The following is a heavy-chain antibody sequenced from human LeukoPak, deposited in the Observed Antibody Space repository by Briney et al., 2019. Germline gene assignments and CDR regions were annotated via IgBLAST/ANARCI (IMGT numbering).Heavy chain of an antibody. D-gene: IGHD2-15*01. CDR2: IYYSGST. V-gene: IGHV4-39*01. CDR3: ARHGVVAARRGNWFDP. Sequence: KTSETLSLTCTVSGGSISSGGYYWGWIRQPPGKGLEWIGSIYYSGSTYYNPSLKSRVTISVDTSKNQFSLKLSSVTAADTAVYYCARHGVVAARRGNWFDPWGQGTLVTVSS. CDR1: GGSISSGGYY. J-gene: IGHJ5*02.